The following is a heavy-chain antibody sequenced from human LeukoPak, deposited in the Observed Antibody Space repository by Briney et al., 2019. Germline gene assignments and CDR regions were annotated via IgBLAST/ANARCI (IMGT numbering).Heavy chain of an antibody. CDR1: GFTFSSYW. CDR3: ARDRSYQIDC. CDR2: IKSDGRTT. V-gene: IGHV3-74*01. D-gene: IGHD5-18*01. J-gene: IGHJ4*02. Sequence: GGSLRLSCAASGFTFSSYWMHWVRQAPGKGLVWVSLIKSDGRTTNYADSVKGRFTISRDNAKNTLYLQMNSLRVEDTAVYYCARDRSYQIDCWGQGTLVTVSS.